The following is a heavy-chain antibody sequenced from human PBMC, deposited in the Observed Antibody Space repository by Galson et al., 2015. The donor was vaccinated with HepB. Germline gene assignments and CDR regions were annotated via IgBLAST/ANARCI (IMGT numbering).Heavy chain of an antibody. CDR2: TYYRSKWYY. D-gene: IGHD5-12*01. CDR1: GDSVSSNSAS. J-gene: IGHJ4*02. Sequence: CAIPGDSVSSNSASWNWIRQSPSRGLEWLGMTYYRSKWYYDYAVSVKSRMSINPDTSKNQFSLQLNSVTPEDTAVYYCSRGVLTWTGYDYGSFFDYWGQGSQVTVSS. CDR3: SRGVLTWTGYDYGSFFDY. V-gene: IGHV6-1*01.